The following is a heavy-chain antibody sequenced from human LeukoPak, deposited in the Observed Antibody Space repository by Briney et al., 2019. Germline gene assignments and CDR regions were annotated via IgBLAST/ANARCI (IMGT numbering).Heavy chain of an antibody. Sequence: PGGSLRLSCAASGVTFSIYWMSWVRQAPGKGLEWVSGINWNGGSTGYADSVKGRFTISRDNAKNSLYLQMNSLRAEDTALYYCARGLVRGNDAFDIWGQGTMVTVSS. J-gene: IGHJ3*02. CDR2: INWNGGST. CDR3: ARGLVRGNDAFDI. CDR1: GVTFSIYW. V-gene: IGHV3-20*04. D-gene: IGHD2-8*02.